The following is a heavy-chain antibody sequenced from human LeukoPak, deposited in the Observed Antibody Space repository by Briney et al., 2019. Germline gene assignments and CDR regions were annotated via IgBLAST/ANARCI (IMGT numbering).Heavy chain of an antibody. Sequence: SQTLSLTCTVSGGSISRGDYYWSWIRQPPGKGLEWIGYIYYSGSTYYNSSLKSRVTISVDTSKNQFSLKLSSVTAADTAVYYCATDGERRLRGVLGYWGQGTLVTVSS. J-gene: IGHJ4*02. CDR2: IYYSGST. D-gene: IGHD3-10*01. CDR3: ATDGERRLRGVLGY. V-gene: IGHV4-30-4*08. CDR1: GGSISRGDYY.